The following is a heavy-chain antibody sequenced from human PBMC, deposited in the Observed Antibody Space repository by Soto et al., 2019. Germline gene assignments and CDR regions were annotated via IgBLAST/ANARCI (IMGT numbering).Heavy chain of an antibody. CDR1: GYTFTGYY. J-gene: IGHJ6*02. CDR2: INPNSGGT. CDR3: ARGRPAGTGGWNYYYYGMDV. V-gene: IGHV1-2*04. Sequence: QVQLVQSGAEVKKPGASVKVSCKASGYTFTGYYMHWVRQAPGQGLEWMGWINPNSGGTNYAQKFQGWVTMTRDTSISTAHMELSRLRSDDTAVYYCARGRPAGTGGWNYYYYGMDVWGQGTTVTVSS. D-gene: IGHD6-13*01.